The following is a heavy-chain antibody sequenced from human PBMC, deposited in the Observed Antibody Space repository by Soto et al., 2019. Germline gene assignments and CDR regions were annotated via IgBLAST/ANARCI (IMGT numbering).Heavy chain of an antibody. CDR1: GGTFSSYA. CDR3: ARENVGRAETLAGTGYYYGMDV. CDR2: IIPIFGTA. J-gene: IGHJ6*02. Sequence: GASVKVSCKASGGTFSSYAISWVRQAPGRGLEWMGGIIPIFGTANYAQKFQGRVTITADESTSTAYMELSSLRSEDTAVYYCARENVGRAETLAGTGYYYGMDVWGQGTTVTVSS. V-gene: IGHV1-69*13. D-gene: IGHD6-19*01.